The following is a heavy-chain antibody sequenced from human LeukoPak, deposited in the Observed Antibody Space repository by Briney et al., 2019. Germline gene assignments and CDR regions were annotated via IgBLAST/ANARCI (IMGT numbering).Heavy chain of an antibody. V-gene: IGHV1-24*01. Sequence: ASVKASCKVSGYTLTELSMHWVRQAPGKGLEWMGGFDPEDGETIYAQKFQGRVTMTEDTSTDTAYMELSSLRSEDTAVYYCASGYSSGWYGSWDYWGQGTLVTVSS. CDR2: FDPEDGET. CDR1: GYTLTELS. D-gene: IGHD6-19*01. J-gene: IGHJ4*02. CDR3: ASGYSSGWYGSWDY.